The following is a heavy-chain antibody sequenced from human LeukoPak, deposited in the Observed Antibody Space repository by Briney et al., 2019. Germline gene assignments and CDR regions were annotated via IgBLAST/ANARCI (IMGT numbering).Heavy chain of an antibody. J-gene: IGHJ6*02. Sequence: PSETLSLTCTLSGGSISSNNYYWGWIRQPPGKGLEWIGSIYYSGSTYYNPSLKSRVTISVDTSKNQFSLKLSSVTAADTAVYYCARLHRQRYYGSGSLSYYYYYGMDVWGQGTTVTVSS. CDR2: IYYSGST. V-gene: IGHV4-39*01. D-gene: IGHD3-10*01. CDR3: ARLHRQRYYGSGSLSYYYYYGMDV. CDR1: GGSISSNNYY.